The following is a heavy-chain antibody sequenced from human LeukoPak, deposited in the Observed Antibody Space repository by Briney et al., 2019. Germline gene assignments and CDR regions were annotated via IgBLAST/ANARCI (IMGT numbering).Heavy chain of an antibody. J-gene: IGHJ6*02. CDR2: TYYRSKWYN. CDR1: GDSVSSNSAA. D-gene: IGHD2/OR15-2a*01. CDR3: AREDFRRYYYYYGMDV. V-gene: IGHV6-1*01. Sequence: SQTLSLTCAISGDSVSSNSAAWSRIRQSPSRGLEWLGRTYYRSKWYNDCALSVKSRITINPDTSKNQFSLQLNSVTPEDTAVYYCAREDFRRYYYYYGMDVWGQRTTVTVSS.